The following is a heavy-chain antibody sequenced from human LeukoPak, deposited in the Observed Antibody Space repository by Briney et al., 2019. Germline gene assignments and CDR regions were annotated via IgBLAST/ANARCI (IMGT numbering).Heavy chain of an antibody. CDR3: ARGRPVDY. CDR1: GFTFSHYG. Sequence: RPGGSLRLSCAASGFTFSHYGMTWVRQAPGKGLEWVSYITADNSPMFYADSVKGRFTISRDNAKNSVSLEMNSLRAEDTAVYYCARGRPVDYWGQGTLVTVSS. CDR2: ITADNSPM. J-gene: IGHJ4*02. D-gene: IGHD6-6*01. V-gene: IGHV3-48*01.